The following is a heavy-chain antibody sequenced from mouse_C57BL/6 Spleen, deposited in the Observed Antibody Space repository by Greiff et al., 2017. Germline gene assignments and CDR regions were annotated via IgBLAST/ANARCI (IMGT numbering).Heavy chain of an antibody. CDR1: GYTFTSYW. D-gene: IGHD1-1*01. V-gene: IGHV1-55*01. Sequence: QVQLQQPGAELVKPGASVKMSCKASGYTFTSYWITWVKQRPGQGLEWIGDIYPGSGSTNYNEKFKSKATLTVDTSSSTAYMQLSSLTSEDSAVYYCASSDYYGSSPYYFDYWGQGTTLTVSS. CDR2: IYPGSGST. J-gene: IGHJ2*01. CDR3: ASSDYYGSSPYYFDY.